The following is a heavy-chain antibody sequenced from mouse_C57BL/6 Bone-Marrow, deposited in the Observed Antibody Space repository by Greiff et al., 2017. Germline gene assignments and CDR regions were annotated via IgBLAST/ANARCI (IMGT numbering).Heavy chain of an antibody. CDR1: GFNIKDDY. V-gene: IGHV14-4*01. J-gene: IGHJ3*01. CDR3: TTDYDYDGHFG. CDR2: IDPENGDT. Sequence: EVQLQQSGAELVRPGASVKLSCTASGFNIKDDYMHWVKQRPEQGLEWIGWIDPENGDTEYASKFQGKATITADTSSNTAYLQLSSLTSEDTAVYYCTTDYDYDGHFGRGQGTLVTVSA. D-gene: IGHD2-4*01.